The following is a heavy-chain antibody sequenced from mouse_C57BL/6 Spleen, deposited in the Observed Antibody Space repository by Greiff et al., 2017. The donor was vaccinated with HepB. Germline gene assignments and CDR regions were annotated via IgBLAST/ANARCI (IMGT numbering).Heavy chain of an antibody. CDR1: GYTFTSYG. Sequence: VQLVESGAELARPGASVKLSCKASGYTFTSYGISWVKQRTGQGLEWIGEIYPRSGNTYYNEKFKGKATLTADKSSSTAYMELRSLTSEDSAVYFCAGGALTGTLFAYWGQGTLVTVSA. J-gene: IGHJ3*01. V-gene: IGHV1-81*01. CDR2: IYPRSGNT. CDR3: AGGALTGTLFAY. D-gene: IGHD4-1*01.